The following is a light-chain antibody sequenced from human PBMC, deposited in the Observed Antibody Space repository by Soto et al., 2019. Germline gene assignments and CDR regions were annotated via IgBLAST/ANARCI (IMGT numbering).Light chain of an antibody. CDR1: RSLSSTS. CDR3: QQYGSSPRT. Sequence: EIVLTQSPGTLSLSPGERAALSCRASRSLSSTSLAGYQQRPGRAPRLLIYDVSSRATGIPDRFSGSGSGTDFTLTINRLEPDDFAVYYCQQYGSSPRTFGQGTKVEIK. CDR2: DVS. V-gene: IGKV3-20*01. J-gene: IGKJ1*01.